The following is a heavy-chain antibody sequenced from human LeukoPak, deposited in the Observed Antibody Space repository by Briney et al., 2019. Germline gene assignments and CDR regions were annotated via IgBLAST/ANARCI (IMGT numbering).Heavy chain of an antibody. D-gene: IGHD6-19*01. J-gene: IGHJ4*02. CDR3: AKYGGSGWVIDY. CDR2: IYYTGAT. Sequence: SETLSLTCTVSGGSISSYYWTWIRQPPGKGLEWIGYIYYTGATSYNPSLKSRVTISVDTPKNQFSLKLTSVTAADTAVYYCAKYGGSGWVIDYWGQGTLVTVSS. CDR1: GGSISSYY. V-gene: IGHV4-59*08.